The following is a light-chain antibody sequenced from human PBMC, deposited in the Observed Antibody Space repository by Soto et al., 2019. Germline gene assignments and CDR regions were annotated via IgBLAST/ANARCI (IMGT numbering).Light chain of an antibody. CDR2: AAS. V-gene: IGKV1-16*02. CDR3: QQYKNYPIT. J-gene: IGKJ5*01. Sequence: DIQMTQSPSSLSASVGDRVTITCRASQDISKYLAWFQQKPGKAPKSLISAASSLHSGVPSKFSGSGSGTDFTLTISSLQPEDFATYYCQQYKNYPITFGQGTRLEIK. CDR1: QDISKY.